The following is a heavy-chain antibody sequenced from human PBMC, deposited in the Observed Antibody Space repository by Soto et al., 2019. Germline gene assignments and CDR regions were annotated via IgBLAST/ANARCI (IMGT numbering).Heavy chain of an antibody. V-gene: IGHV3-21*06. Sequence: GGSLRLSCGGSGFTFSGYSMAGVRQAPGRGLEWVASISSRSTNIDYADSVKGRFTISRDNAKNLVSLQMSSLRGEDTALYYCAKFTEPGYSSIWYYFEYWGQGTPVTVSS. CDR2: ISSRSTNI. CDR3: AKFTEPGYSSIWYYFEY. CDR1: GFTFSGYS. D-gene: IGHD6-19*01. J-gene: IGHJ4*02.